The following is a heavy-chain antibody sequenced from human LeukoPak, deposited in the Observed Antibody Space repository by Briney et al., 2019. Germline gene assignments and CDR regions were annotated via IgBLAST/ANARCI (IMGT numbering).Heavy chain of an antibody. CDR3: TRASGGYDPHFDY. J-gene: IGHJ4*02. CDR2: IRSKAYGGTT. D-gene: IGHD5-12*01. V-gene: IGHV3-49*03. Sequence: GGSLRLSCTASGFTFGDYAMSWFRQAPGKGLEWVGFIRSKAYGGTTEYAASVKGRFTISRDDSKSIAYLQMNSLKTEDTAVYYCTRASGGYDPHFDYWGQGTLVTVSS. CDR1: GFTFGDYA.